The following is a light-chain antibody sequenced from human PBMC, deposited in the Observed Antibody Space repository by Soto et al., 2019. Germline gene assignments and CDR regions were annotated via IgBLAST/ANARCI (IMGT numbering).Light chain of an antibody. CDR3: QQRSNWPLT. V-gene: IGKV3-11*01. CDR1: QSVNTY. CDR2: DAS. J-gene: IGKJ4*01. Sequence: EIVLTQSPATLSLSPGERATLSCRASQSVNTYLACYQQRPGQAPRLLMYDASNRATGIPARFSGRGSGTDFTLTIDSLEPEDFAVYYCQQRSNWPLTFGGGTKVEIK.